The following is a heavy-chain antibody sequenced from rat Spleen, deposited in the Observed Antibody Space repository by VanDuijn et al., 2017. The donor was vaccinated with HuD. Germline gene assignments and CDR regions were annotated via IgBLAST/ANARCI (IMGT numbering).Heavy chain of an antibody. CDR1: GFSLTSYH. CDR3: ARLGDY. CDR2: IWGDGST. V-gene: IGHV2-15*01. J-gene: IGHJ2*01. Sequence: QVQLMESGPGLVQPSQTLSLTCAVSGFSLTSYHVSWVRQPPGKGLEWMGGIWGDGSTDYNSALKSRLSISRDTSKSQVFLKMNSVQTEDTAMYFCARLGDYWGQGVMVTVSS. D-gene: IGHD5-1*01.